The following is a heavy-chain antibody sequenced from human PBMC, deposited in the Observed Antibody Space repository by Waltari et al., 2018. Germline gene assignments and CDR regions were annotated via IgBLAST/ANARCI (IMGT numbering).Heavy chain of an antibody. Sequence: EVHLLESGGGLVQPGGSLRLSCVASGFTFAGYAMSWVRQAPGTGLEWVSSISGRGTGTYYADSVKGRFIISRDNSKNTLYLEMNSLRVEDTAVYYCAKWARQLGRAWFDPWGQGTLVTVSS. V-gene: IGHV3-23*01. J-gene: IGHJ5*02. CDR3: AKWARQLGRAWFDP. CDR2: ISGRGTGT. CDR1: GFTFAGYA. D-gene: IGHD6-6*01.